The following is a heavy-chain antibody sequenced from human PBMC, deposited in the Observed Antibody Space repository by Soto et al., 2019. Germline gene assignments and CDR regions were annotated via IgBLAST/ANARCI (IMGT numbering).Heavy chain of an antibody. CDR3: AKSQGSSTSLEIYDYYYYGMDV. V-gene: IGHV1-69*01. CDR2: IIPISGTA. J-gene: IGHJ6*02. CDR1: GGTFSSYA. D-gene: IGHD2-2*01. Sequence: QVQLVQSGAEVKKPGSSVKVSCKASGGTFSSYAISWVRQAPGQGLEWMGGIIPISGTANYAQKFQGRVTITADESTSTAYMELSSRRSEVTAVYYCAKSQGSSTSLEIYDYYYYGMDVWGQGTTVTVSS.